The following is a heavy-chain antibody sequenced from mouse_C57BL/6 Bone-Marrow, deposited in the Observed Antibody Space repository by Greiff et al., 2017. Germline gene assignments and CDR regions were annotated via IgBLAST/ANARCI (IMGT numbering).Heavy chain of an antibody. J-gene: IGHJ3*01. CDR1: GFSLSTFGMG. CDR2: IWWDDDK. Sequence: QVQLQQSGPGILQPSQTLSLTCSFSGFSLSTFGMGVGWIRQPSGKGLEWLAHIWWDDDKYYNPALKSRLTISKDTSKNQVFLKIANVDTADTATYYCARMASLLRYSFAYWGQGTLVTVSA. CDR3: ARMASLLRYSFAY. V-gene: IGHV8-8*01. D-gene: IGHD1-1*01.